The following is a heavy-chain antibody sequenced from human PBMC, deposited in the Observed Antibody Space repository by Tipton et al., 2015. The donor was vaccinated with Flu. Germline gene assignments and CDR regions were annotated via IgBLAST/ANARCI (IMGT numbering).Heavy chain of an antibody. CDR2: IYSDATGGTT. Sequence: QLVQSGGGLIQPGGSLRLSCAASGYSISRNYMIWVRQAPGKGLEWVSLIYSDATGGTTYYAESVKGRFTISRDNSKNTLYLQMNSLRAEDTAVYFCARQQGPLGYWGQGTLVTVSS. V-gene: IGHV3-53*01. CDR3: ARQQGPLGY. CDR1: GYSISRNY. J-gene: IGHJ4*02.